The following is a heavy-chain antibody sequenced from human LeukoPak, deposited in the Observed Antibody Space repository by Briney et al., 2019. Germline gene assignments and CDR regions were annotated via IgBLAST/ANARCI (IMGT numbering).Heavy chain of an antibody. Sequence: GRSLRLPCAASGFTFSSYGMHWVRQAPGKGLEWVAVISYDGSNKYYADSVKGRFTISRDNSKNTLYLQMNSLRAEDTAVYYCAKDSYYYDSSGYHGQFDYWGQGTLVTVSS. CDR3: AKDSYYYDSSGYHGQFDY. D-gene: IGHD3-22*01. CDR2: ISYDGSNK. CDR1: GFTFSSYG. J-gene: IGHJ4*02. V-gene: IGHV3-30*18.